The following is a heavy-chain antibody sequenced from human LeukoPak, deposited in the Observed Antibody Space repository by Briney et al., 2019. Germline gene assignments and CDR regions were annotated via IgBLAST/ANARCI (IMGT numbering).Heavy chain of an antibody. CDR2: ISSSGSTI. D-gene: IGHD3-10*02. CDR1: GFTFSSYE. J-gene: IGHJ6*04. CDR3: AELGITMIGGV. Sequence: GGSLRLSCAASGFTFSSYEMNWVRHAPGKGLEWVSYISSSGSTIYYADSVKGRFTISRDNAKNSLYLQMNSLRAEDTAVYYCAELGITMIGGVWGKGTTVTISS. V-gene: IGHV3-48*03.